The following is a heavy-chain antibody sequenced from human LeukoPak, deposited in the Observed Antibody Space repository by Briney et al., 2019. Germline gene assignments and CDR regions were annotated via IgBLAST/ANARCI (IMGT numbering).Heavy chain of an antibody. D-gene: IGHD4-11*01. CDR2: FYYSGST. CDR1: GGSISSYY. V-gene: IGHV4-59*05. Sequence: SETLSPTCTVSGGSISSYYWSWIRQPPAGGLEWIGGFYYSGSTYYNPPLKSRVTISVDTSKNQFSLKLSSVTAADTAVYYCATRFVYSLDYWGQGALVTVSS. CDR3: ATRFVYSLDY. J-gene: IGHJ4*02.